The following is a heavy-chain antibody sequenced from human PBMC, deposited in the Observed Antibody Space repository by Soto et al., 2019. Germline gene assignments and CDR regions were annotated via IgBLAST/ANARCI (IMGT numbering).Heavy chain of an antibody. V-gene: IGHV4-30-4*01. CDR2: IYYRGSA. J-gene: IGHJ6*02. D-gene: IGHD3-3*01. CDR3: ARDITVKGDMGGYYYYAMDV. Sequence: PSETLSLTCTVSGGSISSGDYYWSWIRQPPGKGLEWIGHIYYRGSAYYTPSLKSRVIISTDTSKNQISLKLSSVTAADTAVYFCARDITVKGDMGGYYYYAMDVWGHGTTVTVSS. CDR1: GGSISSGDYY.